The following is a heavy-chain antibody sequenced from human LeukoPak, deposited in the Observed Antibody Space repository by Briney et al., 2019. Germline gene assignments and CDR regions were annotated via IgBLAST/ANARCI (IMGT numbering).Heavy chain of an antibody. D-gene: IGHD3-16*01. Sequence: SETLSLTCTVSGGSISSYYWSWIRQPPGKGLEWIGYIYYSGSTNYNPSLKSRVTISVDTSKNQFSLKPSSVTAADTAVYYCAREAPFGFDYWGQGTLVTVSS. J-gene: IGHJ4*02. CDR1: GGSISSYY. CDR2: IYYSGST. CDR3: AREAPFGFDY. V-gene: IGHV4-59*01.